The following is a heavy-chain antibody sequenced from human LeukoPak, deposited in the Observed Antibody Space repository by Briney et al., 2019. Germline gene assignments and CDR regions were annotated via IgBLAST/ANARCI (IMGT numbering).Heavy chain of an antibody. J-gene: IGHJ4*02. V-gene: IGHV1-69*13. CDR2: IIPIFGTA. D-gene: IGHD3-10*01. CDR1: GGTFSSYA. CDR3: VRVSRALLWFGEFDY. Sequence: GASVKVSCKASGGTFSSYAISWVRQAPGQGLEWMGGIIPIFGTANYAQKFQGRVTITADESTSTAYMELSSLRSEDTAVYYCVRVSRALLWFGEFDYWGQGTLVTVSS.